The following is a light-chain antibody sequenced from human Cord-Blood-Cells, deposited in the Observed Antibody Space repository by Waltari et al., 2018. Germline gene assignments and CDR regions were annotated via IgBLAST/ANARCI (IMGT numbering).Light chain of an antibody. CDR3: SSYTSSSTSYV. J-gene: IGLJ1*01. CDR1: SSAVGGYNH. CDR2: EVS. V-gene: IGLV2-14*01. Sequence: QSALTQPASVSGSPGQSITISCTGTSSAVGGYNHVSWYQQHPGKAPKLMIYEVSNRPSGVSNRFSGSKSGNTASLTISGLQAEDEADYYCSSYTSSSTSYVFGTGTKVTVL.